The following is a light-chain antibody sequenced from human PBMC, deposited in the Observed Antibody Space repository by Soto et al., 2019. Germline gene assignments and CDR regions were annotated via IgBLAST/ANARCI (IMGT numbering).Light chain of an antibody. Sequence: QSALTQPASVSGSPGQSITISCTGTSSDVGGYNYVSWYQQHPGKAPKLMIYEVSNRPSGVSNRFSGSKSGNTASLTISGLQIEDEADYYCSSYTSSSTPVVFGGGTKVTVL. V-gene: IGLV2-14*01. CDR1: SSDVGGYNY. J-gene: IGLJ2*01. CDR3: SSYTSSSTPVV. CDR2: EVS.